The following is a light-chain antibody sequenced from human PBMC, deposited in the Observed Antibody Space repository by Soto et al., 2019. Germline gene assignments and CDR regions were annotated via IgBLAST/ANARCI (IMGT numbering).Light chain of an antibody. Sequence: EIVLTQSPATLSLSPGERATLSCRASQSVSSSFLAWYQQKPGQAPRLLIYGASSRATGIPDRFSGSGSGTAFTLTISRLEPEAVAVYYCQPYDSSPLTFGGGTKVEIK. CDR3: QPYDSSPLT. CDR1: QSVSSSF. J-gene: IGKJ4*01. CDR2: GAS. V-gene: IGKV3-20*01.